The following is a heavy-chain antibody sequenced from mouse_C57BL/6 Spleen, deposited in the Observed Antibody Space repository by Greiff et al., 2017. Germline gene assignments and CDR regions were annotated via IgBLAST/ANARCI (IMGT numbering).Heavy chain of an antibody. Sequence: EVMLVESGEGLVKPGGSLKLSCAASGFTFSSYAMSWVRQTPEKRLEWVAYISSGGDSIYYADTVKGRFTISRDNARNTLYLQMSSLKSEDTAMYYCTRDTAQATDYAMDYWGQGTSVTVSS. V-gene: IGHV5-9-1*02. CDR1: GFTFSSYA. J-gene: IGHJ4*01. CDR2: ISSGGDSI. CDR3: TRDTAQATDYAMDY. D-gene: IGHD3-2*02.